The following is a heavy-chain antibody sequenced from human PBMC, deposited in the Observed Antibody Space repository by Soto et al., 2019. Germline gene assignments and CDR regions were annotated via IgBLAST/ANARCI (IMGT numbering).Heavy chain of an antibody. Sequence: EVQLVESGGGLVQPGGSLTLSCAASGFIFSDSAIHWVRQASGKGPEWIGRIRSKTNNYATLYAASVKGRFTSSRDESHQTSCLQMHSLRPENTALYYCSRFAPPDDHIDYLVLDNLVLITLVIVSS. CDR1: GFIFSDSA. V-gene: IGHV3-73*01. CDR2: IRSKTNNYAT. D-gene: IGHD2-21*01. J-gene: IGHJ4*02. CDR3: SRFAPPDDHIDYLVLDN.